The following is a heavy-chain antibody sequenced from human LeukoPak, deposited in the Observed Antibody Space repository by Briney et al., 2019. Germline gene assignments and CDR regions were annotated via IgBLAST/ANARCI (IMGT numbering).Heavy chain of an antibody. V-gene: IGHV3-53*01. Sequence: GGSLRLSCAASGFTVSSNYMSWVRQAPGKGLEWVSAIYSGGSTYYADSVKGRFTISRDNSKNTLYLQMNSLRAEDTAVYYCARDGSGDSRAFDIWGQGTMVTVSS. J-gene: IGHJ3*02. CDR3: ARDGSGDSRAFDI. D-gene: IGHD3-10*01. CDR1: GFTVSSNY. CDR2: IYSGGST.